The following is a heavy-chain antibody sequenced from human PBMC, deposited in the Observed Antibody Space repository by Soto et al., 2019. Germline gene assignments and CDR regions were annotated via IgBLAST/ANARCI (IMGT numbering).Heavy chain of an antibody. D-gene: IGHD3-22*01. V-gene: IGHV4-34*01. CDR1: GGSFSGYY. J-gene: IGHJ2*01. CDR3: ARGGGYYRDWYFDL. Sequence: QVQLQQWGAGLLKPSETLSLTCAVYGGSFSGYYWSWIRQPPGKGLEWIGEINHSGSTNYNPSLKSRVTLSVDTSKNQFSLKLSSVTAADTAVDYCARGGGYYRDWYFDLWGRGTLVTVSS. CDR2: INHSGST.